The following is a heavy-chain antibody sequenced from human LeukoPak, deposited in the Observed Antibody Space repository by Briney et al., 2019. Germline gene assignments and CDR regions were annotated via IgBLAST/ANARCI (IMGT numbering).Heavy chain of an antibody. Sequence: VVSLGLSCAVSGFTFSNYGMSWVRQAPGKGLEWVSVISSSGDSTYYADSVKGRFTISRDNSKNTLYLQMNGLRAEDTAIYYCAKDDGNNAKLLLDYWGQGTLVTVSS. CDR1: GFTFSNYG. D-gene: IGHD2/OR15-2a*01. V-gene: IGHV3-23*01. CDR3: AKDDGNNAKLLLDY. CDR2: ISSSGDST. J-gene: IGHJ4*02.